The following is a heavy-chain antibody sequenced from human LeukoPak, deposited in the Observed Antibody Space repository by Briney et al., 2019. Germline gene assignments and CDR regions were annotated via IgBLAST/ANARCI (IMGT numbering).Heavy chain of an antibody. CDR3: ARERVGSDYYGLDV. J-gene: IGHJ6*02. D-gene: IGHD6-25*01. CDR2: INTDGSST. CDR1: GFIFSTYW. Sequence: GGSLRLSCAASGFIFSTYWMHWVRQAPGQGLEWVSRINTDGSSTAYAASVKGRFTISRDNAKNILYLQMNSLRAVDTALYYCARERVGSDYYGLDVWGQGTTVSVSS. V-gene: IGHV3-74*01.